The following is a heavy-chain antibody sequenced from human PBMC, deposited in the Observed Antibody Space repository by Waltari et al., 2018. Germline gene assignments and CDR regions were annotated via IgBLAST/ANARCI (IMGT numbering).Heavy chain of an antibody. V-gene: IGHV1-69*01. CDR1: GGTFSSYA. CDR3: ARNEYYYDSSGGPNWYFDL. J-gene: IGHJ2*01. Sequence: QVQLVQSGAEVKKPGSSVKVSCKASGGTFSSYAISWVRQAPGQGLEWMGGIIPIFGTANYAQKFQGRVTITADESTSTAYMELSSLRSEDTAVYYCARNEYYYDSSGGPNWYFDLWGRGTLVTVSS. CDR2: IIPIFGTA. D-gene: IGHD3-22*01.